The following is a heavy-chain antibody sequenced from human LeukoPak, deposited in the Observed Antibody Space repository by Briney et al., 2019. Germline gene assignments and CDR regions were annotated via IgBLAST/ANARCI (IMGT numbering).Heavy chain of an antibody. D-gene: IGHD2-15*01. CDR3: TTIRGFCGGRSCLGY. CDR2: ISTSSIYI. Sequence: GGSLRLSCAVSGFIFSSYSMNWVRQAPGKGLEWVSSISTSSIYIYYADSVKGRFTISRDNAKNSLYLQMNSLKSEDTAVYYCTTIRGFCGGRSCLGYWGQGTLVTVSS. V-gene: IGHV3-21*03. CDR1: GFIFSSYS. J-gene: IGHJ4*02.